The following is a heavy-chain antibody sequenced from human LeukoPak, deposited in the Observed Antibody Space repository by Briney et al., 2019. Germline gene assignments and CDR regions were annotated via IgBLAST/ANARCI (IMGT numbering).Heavy chain of an antibody. J-gene: IGHJ4*02. CDR2: INHSGST. CDR1: GGSFSGYY. CDR3: ARDLGPHGDGLD. D-gene: IGHD4-17*01. V-gene: IGHV4-34*01. Sequence: SETLSLTCAVYGGSFSGYYWSWIRQPPGKGLEWIGEINHSGSTNYNPSLKSRVTISVDTSKNQFSLKLSSVTAADTAVYYCARDLGPHGDGLDWGQGTLVTVSS.